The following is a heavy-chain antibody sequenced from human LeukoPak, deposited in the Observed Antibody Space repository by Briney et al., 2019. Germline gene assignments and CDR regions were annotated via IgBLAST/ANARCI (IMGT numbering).Heavy chain of an antibody. CDR2: IYSGGST. Sequence: GGSLRLSCAASGFTVSSNYMSWVRQAPGKGLEWVSVIYSGGSTYYADSVKGRFTISRDNSKNTLYLQMNSLRAEDAAVYYCARAGRSWYGEKGYYFDYWGQGTLVTVSS. J-gene: IGHJ4*02. CDR3: ARAGRSWYGEKGYYFDY. V-gene: IGHV3-66*02. D-gene: IGHD6-13*01. CDR1: GFTVSSNY.